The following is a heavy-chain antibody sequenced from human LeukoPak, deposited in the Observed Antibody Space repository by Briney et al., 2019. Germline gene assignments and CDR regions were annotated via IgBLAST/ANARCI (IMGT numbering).Heavy chain of an antibody. D-gene: IGHD3-16*01. CDR3: ASGGKLGASDI. Sequence: GGSLRLSCAASGFTFSDYYMTWIRQAPGQGLEWVSYIGSSSGVTYYGDSVKGRFTVSRDNANNLLHLQMNSLGAEDTAVYFCASGGKLGASDIWGQGTMVTVSP. CDR1: GFTFSDYY. V-gene: IGHV3-11*06. J-gene: IGHJ3*02. CDR2: IGSSSGVT.